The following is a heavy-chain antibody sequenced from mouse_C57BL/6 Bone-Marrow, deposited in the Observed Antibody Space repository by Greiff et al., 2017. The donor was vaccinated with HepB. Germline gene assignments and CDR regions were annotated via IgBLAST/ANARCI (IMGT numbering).Heavy chain of an antibody. Sequence: EVQLVESGGGLVKPGGSLKLSCAASGFTFSSYAMSWVRQTPEKRLEWVATISDGGSYTYYPDNVKGRFTISRDNAKNTLYLQMSHLKSEDTAMYYCAREEYYGSRTSYWYFDVWGTGTTVTVSS. J-gene: IGHJ1*03. D-gene: IGHD1-1*01. CDR1: GFTFSSYA. CDR3: AREEYYGSRTSYWYFDV. V-gene: IGHV5-4*01. CDR2: ISDGGSYT.